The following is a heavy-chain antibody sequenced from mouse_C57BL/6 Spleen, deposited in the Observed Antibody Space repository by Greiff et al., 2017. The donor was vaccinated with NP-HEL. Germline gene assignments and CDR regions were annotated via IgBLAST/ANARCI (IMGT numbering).Heavy chain of an antibody. CDR3: TRDQDYDGDAMDY. V-gene: IGHV5-9-1*02. CDR1: GFTFSSYA. D-gene: IGHD2-3*01. J-gene: IGHJ4*01. Sequence: DVMLVESGEGLVKPGGSLKLSCAASGFTFSSYAMSWVRQTPEKRLEWVAYISSGGDYIYYADTVKGRFTISRDNARHTLYLQMSSLKSEDTAMYYCTRDQDYDGDAMDYWGQGTSVTVSS. CDR2: ISSGGDYI.